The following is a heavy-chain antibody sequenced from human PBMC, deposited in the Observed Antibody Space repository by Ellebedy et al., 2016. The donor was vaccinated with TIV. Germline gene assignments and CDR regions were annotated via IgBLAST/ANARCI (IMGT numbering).Heavy chain of an antibody. D-gene: IGHD2-2*01. V-gene: IGHV3-7*04. Sequence: GGSLRLXXAASGFTFSSYWMSWVRQAPGKGLEWVANIKQDGSEKYYVDSVKGRFTISRDNAKNSLYLQMNSLRAEDTAVYYCARDQVPAAMWNWFDPWGQGTLVTVSS. J-gene: IGHJ5*02. CDR2: IKQDGSEK. CDR3: ARDQVPAAMWNWFDP. CDR1: GFTFSSYW.